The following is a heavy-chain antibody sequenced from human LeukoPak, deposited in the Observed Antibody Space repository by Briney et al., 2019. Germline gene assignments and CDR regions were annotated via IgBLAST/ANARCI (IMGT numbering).Heavy chain of an antibody. D-gene: IGHD3-10*01. CDR3: AKRGSGSQTSYYFDY. CDR1: GFTLSSCA. V-gene: IGHV3-23*01. J-gene: IGHJ4*02. Sequence: GGPLRLSCAASGFTLSSCAMSWVRQAPGKGLERVSAISGSGTSTYYADSVKGRFTISKDNSKNTLYLQMNSQRAEDTAVYYCAKRGSGSQTSYYFDYWGLGTLVTVSS. CDR2: ISGSGTST.